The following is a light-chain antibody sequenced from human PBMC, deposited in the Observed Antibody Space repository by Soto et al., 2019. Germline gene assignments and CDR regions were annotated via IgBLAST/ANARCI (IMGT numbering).Light chain of an antibody. CDR3: QQYNSYSYT. J-gene: IGKJ2*01. Sequence: DFQMTQSPSTLSASVGDRVAITCRASQSINNWLAWYQQKPGKAPKLLIYGASNLQSGVPSRFSGSGSGTEFILTIRSLQPDDFATYYCQQYNSYSYTFGQGTKVDSK. CDR2: GAS. CDR1: QSINNW. V-gene: IGKV1-5*03.